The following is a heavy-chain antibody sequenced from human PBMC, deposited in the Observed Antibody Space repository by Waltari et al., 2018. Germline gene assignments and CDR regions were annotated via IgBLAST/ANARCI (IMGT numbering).Heavy chain of an antibody. CDR3: ARLNYGDLRTPFYYYYGMDV. CDR2: INPSGST. J-gene: IGHJ6*02. D-gene: IGHD4-17*01. Sequence: QVQLQQWGAGLLKPSETLSLTCAVYGGSFSGYYWSWIRPPPRKRLEWIGEINPSGSTNYNPSLKSRVTISVDTSKNQFSLKLSSVTAADTAVYYCARLNYGDLRTPFYYYYGMDVWGQGTTVTVSS. V-gene: IGHV4-34*01. CDR1: GGSFSGYY.